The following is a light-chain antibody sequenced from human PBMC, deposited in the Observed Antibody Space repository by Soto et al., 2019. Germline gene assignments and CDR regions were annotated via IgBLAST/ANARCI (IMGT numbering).Light chain of an antibody. J-gene: IGKJ2*01. CDR1: REIRDF. CDR3: QHYDNLPPYI. V-gene: IGKV1-33*01. CDR2: DAS. Sequence: ESPMTQSPSSLSVSVGDRVTITCQASREIRDFLNWYQQKPGKAPKLLIFDASNLEEGVPPRFSGSGSGTDFSFSISSLQPDAVATYYCQHYDNLPPYIFGQGNKLDIK.